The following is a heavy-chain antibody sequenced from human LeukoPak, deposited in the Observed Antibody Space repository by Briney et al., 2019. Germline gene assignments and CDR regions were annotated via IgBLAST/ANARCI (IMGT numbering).Heavy chain of an antibody. CDR2: TIGSGDSK. Sequence: TGGSLRLSCAASGFTFRNYGMSWARQAPGKGLEWVSGTIGSGDSKFYADPVKGRFTISRDNSRNTLYLHMNSLRVDDTAVYYCASLYNDYGDYWGQGALVTVSS. D-gene: IGHD5-24*01. V-gene: IGHV3-23*01. J-gene: IGHJ4*02. CDR1: GFTFRNYG. CDR3: ASLYNDYGDY.